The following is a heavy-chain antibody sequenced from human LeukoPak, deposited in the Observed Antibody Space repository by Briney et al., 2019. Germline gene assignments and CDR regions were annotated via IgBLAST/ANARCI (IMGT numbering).Heavy chain of an antibody. J-gene: IGHJ4*02. V-gene: IGHV4-39*07. CDR1: GGSISSSSYY. Sequence: SETLSLTCTVSGGSISSSSYYWGWIRQPPGKGLEWIGSIYYSGSTYYNPSLKSRVTISVETSKNQFSLKLSSVTAADTAVYYCARVGRFLDLGYVDYWGQGTLVTVSS. CDR3: ARVGRFLDLGYVDY. D-gene: IGHD3-3*01. CDR2: IYYSGST.